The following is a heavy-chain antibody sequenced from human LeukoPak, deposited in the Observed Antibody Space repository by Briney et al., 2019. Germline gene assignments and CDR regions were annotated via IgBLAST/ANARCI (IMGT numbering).Heavy chain of an antibody. V-gene: IGHV3-23*01. CDR3: AKVPGPPYDSSGYYPGILGYYYGMDV. CDR2: ISGSGGST. Sequence: PGGSLRLSCAASGFTFSSYAMSWVRQAPGKGLEWVSAISGSGGSTYYADSVKGRFTISRDNSKNTLYLQMNSLRAEDTAVYYCAKVPGPPYDSSGYYPGILGYYYGMDVWGQGTTVTVSS. J-gene: IGHJ6*02. D-gene: IGHD3-22*01. CDR1: GFTFSSYA.